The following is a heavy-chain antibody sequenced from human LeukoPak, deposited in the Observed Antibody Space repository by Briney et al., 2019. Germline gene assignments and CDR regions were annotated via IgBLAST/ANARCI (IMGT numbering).Heavy chain of an antibody. D-gene: IGHD3-9*01. Sequence: GGSLRLSCAASGFTFSDYYMSWIRQAPGKGLEWVSYISSSGSTIYYADSVKGRFTISRDNAKNSLYLQMNSLRAEDTAVYYCARDRNVLRYFDWKYSFDYWGQGTLVTVSS. CDR1: GFTFSDYY. CDR3: ARDRNVLRYFDWKYSFDY. V-gene: IGHV3-11*04. J-gene: IGHJ4*02. CDR2: ISSSGSTI.